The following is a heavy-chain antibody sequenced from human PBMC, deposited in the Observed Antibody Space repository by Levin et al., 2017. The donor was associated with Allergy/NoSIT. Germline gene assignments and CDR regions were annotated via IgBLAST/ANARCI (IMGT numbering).Heavy chain of an antibody. Sequence: KASETLSLTCAVSGSSISSGHWWGWIRQPPGKGLEWIGYIYNTGITYYNPSLKSRLIVSLDTSKNTLYLQMNSLRAEDTAVYYCAKGSYCSAGTCYSRLGYWGQGTLVTVSS. CDR1: GSSISSGHW. D-gene: IGHD2-15*01. V-gene: IGHV4-28*03. CDR3: AKGSYCSAGTCYSRLGY. J-gene: IGHJ4*02. CDR2: IYNTGIT.